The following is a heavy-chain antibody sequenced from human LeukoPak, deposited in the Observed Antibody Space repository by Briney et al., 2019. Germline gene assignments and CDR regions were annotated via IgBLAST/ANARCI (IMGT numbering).Heavy chain of an antibody. Sequence: GGSLRLSCAASGFTVSTNYMIWVPQAPGKALEWVSGISGGGGRTYYADSVKGRFTVSRDNSKNALYLQVNSLRSEDTAVYYCARGISGGPYYCYSMDVWGKGTTVTVSS. J-gene: IGHJ6*03. CDR2: ISGGGGRT. D-gene: IGHD2-21*01. V-gene: IGHV3-23*01. CDR3: ARGISGGPYYCYSMDV. CDR1: GFTVSTNY.